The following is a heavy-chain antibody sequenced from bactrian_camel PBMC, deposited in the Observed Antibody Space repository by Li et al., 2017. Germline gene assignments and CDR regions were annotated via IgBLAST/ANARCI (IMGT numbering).Heavy chain of an antibody. J-gene: IGHJ6*01. D-gene: IGHD1*01. CDR3: AARSVGWCPLFEHWLGKRAYTPGGYFAN. CDR2: IFTDGTRT. Sequence: HVQLVESGGDSVQAGGSLTLSCVVSGARKSRYCVGWFRQAPGKEREGVAAIFTDGTRTYYSDSVKGRFTISQGDSWNTLYLQMNNLKLEDTGMYYCAARSVGWCPLFEHWLGKRAYTPGGYFANWGQGTQVTVS. V-gene: IGHV3S1*01. CDR1: GARKSRYC.